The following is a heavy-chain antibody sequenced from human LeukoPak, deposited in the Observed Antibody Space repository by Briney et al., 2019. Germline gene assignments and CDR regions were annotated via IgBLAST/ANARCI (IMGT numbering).Heavy chain of an antibody. CDR1: GFTFSSYE. V-gene: IGHV3-48*03. CDR2: ISNSGGTI. D-gene: IGHD6-13*01. Sequence: GGSLSLSCAVSGFTFSSYEMSWVRQARGKGLEWVSYISNSGGTIHYADSVKGRFTISRDNAKNSLYLQMNSLRPEDTAVYYCARGGRGIGMYMGVWGKGTTVTISS. CDR3: ARGGRGIGMYMGV. J-gene: IGHJ6*03.